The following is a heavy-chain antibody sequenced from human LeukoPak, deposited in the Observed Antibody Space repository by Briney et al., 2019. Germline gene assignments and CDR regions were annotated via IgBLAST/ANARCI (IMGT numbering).Heavy chain of an antibody. CDR3: AREGSSWGWFNP. V-gene: IGHV4-59*12. CDR1: GGSISSYY. J-gene: IGHJ5*02. Sequence: PSETLSLTCTVSGGSISSYYWSWIRQPPGKGLEWIGYIYYSGSTNYNPSLKSRVTISVDTSKNQFSLKLSSVTAADTAVYYCAREGSSWGWFNPWGQGTLVTVSS. D-gene: IGHD6-13*01. CDR2: IYYSGST.